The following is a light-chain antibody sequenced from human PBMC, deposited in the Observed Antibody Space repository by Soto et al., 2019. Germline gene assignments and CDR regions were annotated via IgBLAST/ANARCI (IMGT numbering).Light chain of an antibody. V-gene: IGKV1-5*01. CDR2: DAS. CDR3: QKYNSAPLT. CDR1: QSIGRW. Sequence: DIQMTQSPSTLSASVGDRVIITCRASQSIGRWLAWYQQKPGKAPKVLIYDASSLKSGVPSRFSGSGSGTDFTLTISSLQPEDVAAYYCQKYNSAPLTFGGGTKVDNK. J-gene: IGKJ4*01.